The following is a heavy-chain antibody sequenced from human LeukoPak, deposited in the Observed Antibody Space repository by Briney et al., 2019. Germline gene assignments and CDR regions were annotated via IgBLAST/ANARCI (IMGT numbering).Heavy chain of an antibody. D-gene: IGHD6-19*01. CDR3: ARGSGSGWPRPDLGY. CDR1: GGTFSNYA. Sequence: SVKVSCKASGGTFSNYAISWVRQAPGQGLEWMGGIIPIFGTANYAQKFQGRVTITADESTSTAYMELSSLRSEDTAVYYCARGSGSGWPRPDLGYWGQGTLVTVSS. V-gene: IGHV1-69*13. J-gene: IGHJ4*02. CDR2: IIPIFGTA.